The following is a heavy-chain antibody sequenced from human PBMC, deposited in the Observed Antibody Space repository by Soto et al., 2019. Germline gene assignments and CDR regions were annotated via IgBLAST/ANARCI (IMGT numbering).Heavy chain of an antibody. CDR2: ISYEGSNK. J-gene: IGHJ3*01. CDR1: GFTFDDYS. Sequence: QVQLVESGGGVVQPGRSLRLSCAAFGFTFDDYSMHWVRQAPGKGLEWVALISYEGSNKYYADSVKSRFTISRDNAKNMHFLEVNSMRTEDTSVYYSARPNIQSAGNDGFDVGGEGTMVTVSS. V-gene: IGHV3-30-3*01. CDR3: ARPNIQSAGNDGFDV. D-gene: IGHD7-27*01.